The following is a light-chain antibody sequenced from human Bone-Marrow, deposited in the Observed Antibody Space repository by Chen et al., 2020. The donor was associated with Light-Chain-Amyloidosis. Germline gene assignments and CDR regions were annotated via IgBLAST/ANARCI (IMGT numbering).Light chain of an antibody. V-gene: IGLV3-21*02. J-gene: IGLJ3*02. Sequence: SYVLTQPSSVSVAPGQTATIACGGINIGSTSVHWYQQTPGQAPLLVVYDDSDRPSGIPERLSGSNSGNAATLTISRVEAGDEADYYCQVWDRSSARPVFGGGTKLTVL. CDR3: QVWDRSSARPV. CDR1: NIGSTS. CDR2: DDS.